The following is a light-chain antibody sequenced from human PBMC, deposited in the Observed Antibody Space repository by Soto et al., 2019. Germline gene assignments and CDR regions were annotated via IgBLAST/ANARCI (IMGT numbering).Light chain of an antibody. CDR3: QQYNNLPQT. J-gene: IGKJ2*01. CDR2: GAS. V-gene: IGKV3-15*01. CDR1: QSVSSN. Sequence: ERVMTQSPAILSVSPGERATLSCRASQSVSSNLAWYQQKPGQAPRLRIYGASTRATGIPARFIGSGSGTEFTRTISSLQSEDFAVYYCQQYNNLPQTFGQGTKLEIK.